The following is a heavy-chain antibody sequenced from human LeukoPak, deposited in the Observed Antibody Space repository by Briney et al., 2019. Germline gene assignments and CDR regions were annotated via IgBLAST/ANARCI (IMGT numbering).Heavy chain of an antibody. J-gene: IGHJ4*02. Sequence: KCGESLKISCKGSGYRFTSYWIGWVRQMPGKGLEWMGIIYPGDSDTRYSPSFQGQVTISADKSISTAYLQWSSLKASDTAMYYCARLALLGLVRAGYFDYWGQGTLVTVSS. CDR3: ARLALLGLVRAGYFDY. D-gene: IGHD6-19*01. CDR2: IYPGDSDT. CDR1: GYRFTSYW. V-gene: IGHV5-51*01.